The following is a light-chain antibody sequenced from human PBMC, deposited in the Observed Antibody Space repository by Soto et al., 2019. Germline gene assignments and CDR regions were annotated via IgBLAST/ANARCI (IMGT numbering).Light chain of an antibody. CDR1: QSVGTY. CDR3: QQRSNWPWT. J-gene: IGKJ3*01. CDR2: DAS. Sequence: DIVLTQSPATLSLSPGARAILSCRASQSVGTYLAWYQQKPGQAPRLLIYDASTRATGIPARFGGSGSGTDFTLTINSLEPEDFAVSYCQQRSNWPWTFGPGTKVDIK. V-gene: IGKV3-11*01.